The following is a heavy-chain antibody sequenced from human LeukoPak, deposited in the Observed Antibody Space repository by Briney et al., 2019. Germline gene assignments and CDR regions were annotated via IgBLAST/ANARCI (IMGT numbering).Heavy chain of an antibody. D-gene: IGHD2-15*01. J-gene: IGHJ4*02. CDR3: AKGVRLYSGVYYFDY. CDR1: GFTFSSYA. V-gene: IGHV3-23*01. CDR2: ISGSGGST. Sequence: PGGSLRLSCGATGFTFSSYAMSWVRQAPGKGLEWVSAISGSGGSTYYADSVKGRVTISRDNSKNTLYLQMNSLRAEDTAVYYCAKGVRLYSGVYYFDYWGQGILVTVSS.